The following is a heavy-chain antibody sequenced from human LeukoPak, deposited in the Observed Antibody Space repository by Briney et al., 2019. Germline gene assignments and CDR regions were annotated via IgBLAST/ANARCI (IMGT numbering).Heavy chain of an antibody. CDR3: ARRTTVTIPFGY. CDR1: GGSIKSNNW. Sequence: SETLSLTCAVSGGSIKSNNWWSWVRQPPGKGLEWSGEINHSGSTNYNPSLKSRVTISVDKSKNQLSLKLSSVTAADTAVYYCARRTTVTIPFGYWGQGTLVTVSS. J-gene: IGHJ4*02. D-gene: IGHD4-11*01. V-gene: IGHV4-4*02. CDR2: INHSGST.